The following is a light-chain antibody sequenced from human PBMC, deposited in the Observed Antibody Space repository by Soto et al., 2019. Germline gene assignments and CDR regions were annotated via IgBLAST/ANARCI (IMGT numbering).Light chain of an antibody. CDR2: RAS. J-gene: IGKJ2*01. CDR1: QSISSW. V-gene: IGKV1-5*03. Sequence: DIQMTQSPSTLSASVGDSVTITCPASQSISSWLAWYQQKPGKAPELLIYRASSLESGVPSTFSGSGSGTEFTFTISSLQPDACAPYYCQQYNSLYTCGQGTMLEIK. CDR3: QQYNSLYT.